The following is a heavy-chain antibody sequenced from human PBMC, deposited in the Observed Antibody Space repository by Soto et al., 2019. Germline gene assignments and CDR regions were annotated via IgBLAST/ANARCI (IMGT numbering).Heavy chain of an antibody. D-gene: IGHD3-10*01. J-gene: IGHJ3*01. CDR2: FHSDGTTT. CDR3: ARGDRGGFDL. V-gene: IGHV3-74*01. Sequence: EVQLVESGGGLVQPGESLRLSCAASGFTFDYYWMHWVRQAPGKGLVWVSRFHSDGTTTTYADSVKGRFTISRDNARNTVSLQMRSLRAEDTAIYYCARGDRGGFDLWGHGTVVTVSS. CDR1: GFTFDYYW.